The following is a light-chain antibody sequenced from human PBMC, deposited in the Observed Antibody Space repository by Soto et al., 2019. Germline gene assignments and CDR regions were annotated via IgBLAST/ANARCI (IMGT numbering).Light chain of an antibody. V-gene: IGLV1-40*01. CDR1: SSNIGAGYD. Sequence: QSALTQPPSVSGAPGQRVTSSCAGNSSNIGAGYDVHWYQQLPGTAPKLLIYGNSNRPSGVPDRFSGSKSGTSASLAITGLQAEDEAHYYSQSYDSTLSGYVFGTGTKVTVL. J-gene: IGLJ1*01. CDR2: GNS. CDR3: QSYDSTLSGYV.